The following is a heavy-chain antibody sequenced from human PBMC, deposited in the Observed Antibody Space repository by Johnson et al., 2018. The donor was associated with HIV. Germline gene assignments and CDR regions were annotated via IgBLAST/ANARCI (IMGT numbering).Heavy chain of an antibody. Sequence: VQLVESGGGVVQPGRSLRLSCAASGFTFSSYGMHWVRQAPGTGLERVAVIWYDGSNKYYADSVKGRFTISRDNSKNTLYLQMNSLRAEDTAVYSCAKYKDNWNYGAFDIWGQGTMVTVSS. J-gene: IGHJ3*02. CDR1: GFTFSSYG. V-gene: IGHV3-33*06. D-gene: IGHD1-7*01. CDR3: AKYKDNWNYGAFDI. CDR2: IWYDGSNK.